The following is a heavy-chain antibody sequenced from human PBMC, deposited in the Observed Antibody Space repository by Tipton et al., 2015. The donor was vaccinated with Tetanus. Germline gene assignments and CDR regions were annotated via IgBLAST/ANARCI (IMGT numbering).Heavy chain of an antibody. V-gene: IGHV1-69*01. CDR2: ITPIFGTT. CDR3: ARPPNRISRAYDY. J-gene: IGHJ4*02. D-gene: IGHD1-14*01. CDR1: GGTFSNYA. Sequence: QVQLVQSGAEMKKPGSSVKVSCKASGGTFSNYALSWVRQAPGQGLEWVGGITPIFGTTNSAPKFQGRVTITADESTNTAYMELSRLRSEDTAVYYCARPPNRISRAYDYWGQGTLVTVSS.